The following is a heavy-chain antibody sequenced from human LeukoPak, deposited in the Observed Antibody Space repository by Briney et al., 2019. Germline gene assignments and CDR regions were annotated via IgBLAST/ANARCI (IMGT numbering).Heavy chain of an antibody. CDR2: IYYSGST. Sequence: SETLSLTCTVSGGSISAYYWSWIRQPPGKGLEWIGSIYYSGSTYYNPSLKSRVTISVDTSKNQFSLKLSSVTAADTAVYYCPRQLSGYAPGWGQGTLVTVSS. CDR1: GGSISAYY. J-gene: IGHJ4*02. CDR3: PRQLSGYAPG. V-gene: IGHV4-39*01. D-gene: IGHD5-12*01.